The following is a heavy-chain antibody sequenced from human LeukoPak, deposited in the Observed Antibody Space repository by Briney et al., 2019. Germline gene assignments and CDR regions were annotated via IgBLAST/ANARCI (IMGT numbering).Heavy chain of an antibody. CDR3: AREPEYCGSTSCYRLNWFDP. CDR1: GYTFTNYG. V-gene: IGHV1-18*01. J-gene: IGHJ5*02. Sequence: ASVKVSCKASGYTFTNYGISWVRQAPGQGLEWMGWISAYNGNTNYAQKLQGRVTMTTDTSTSTAYMELRSLRSDDTAVYYCAREPEYCGSTSCYRLNWFDPWGQGTLVTVSS. CDR2: ISAYNGNT. D-gene: IGHD2-2*01.